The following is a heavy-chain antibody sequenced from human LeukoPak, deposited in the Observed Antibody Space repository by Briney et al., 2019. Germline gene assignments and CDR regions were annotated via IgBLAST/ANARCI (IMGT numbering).Heavy chain of an antibody. CDR3: ASKWVTYYYNSSAYHYPTDVFDI. CDR2: INANSGDT. CDR1: GNIFTDYY. V-gene: IGHV1-2*02. Sequence: ASVKVSCKASGNIFTDYYMHWVRQAPGQGLEWMGWINANSGDTNYAQKFQGRVTMTRDTSISTAYMELSRLRSDDTAVYYCASKWVTYYYNSSAYHYPTDVFDIWGQGTMVTVSS. D-gene: IGHD3-22*01. J-gene: IGHJ3*02.